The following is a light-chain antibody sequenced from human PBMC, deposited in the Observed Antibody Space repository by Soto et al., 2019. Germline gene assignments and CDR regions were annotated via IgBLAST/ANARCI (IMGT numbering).Light chain of an antibody. V-gene: IGLV2-23*01. CDR2: EGS. Sequence: QSALTQPASVSGSPGQSITISCTGTSSDVGSYNLVSWYQHHSGKAPKLTVYEGSKRPSGGSNRFSGSKSGNTASLTISGLQAEDEAEYYCCSYAGSSTYVFGTGTKVTVL. CDR3: CSYAGSSTYV. CDR1: SSDVGSYNL. J-gene: IGLJ1*01.